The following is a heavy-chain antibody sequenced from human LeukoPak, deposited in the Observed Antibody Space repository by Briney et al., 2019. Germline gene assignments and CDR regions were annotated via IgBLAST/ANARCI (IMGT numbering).Heavy chain of an antibody. CDR3: ARSARLMKGVVEVTALDD. Sequence: GGSLRLSCAASGFTFSSYEMNWVRQAPGKGLEWVSYISSSGSAFSYADSVKGRFTIARDNAKNSVYLEMNSLRADDTAVYYCARSARLMKGVVEVTALDDWGQGTLVTVSS. V-gene: IGHV3-48*03. D-gene: IGHD3-3*01. CDR2: ISSSGSAF. J-gene: IGHJ4*02. CDR1: GFTFSSYE.